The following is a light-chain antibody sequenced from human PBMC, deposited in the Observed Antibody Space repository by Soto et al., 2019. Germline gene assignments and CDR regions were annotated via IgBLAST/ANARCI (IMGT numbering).Light chain of an antibody. CDR3: QQYGSSPFT. J-gene: IGKJ2*01. CDR1: QSVSSTY. CDR2: DAS. V-gene: IGKV3D-20*01. Sequence: EIVLTQSPATLSLSPGERATLSCGASQSVSSTYSAWYQQNPGLAPRLLIYDASSRATGIPDRFSGSGSGTDFTLTISRLEPEDFAVYYCQQYGSSPFTFGQGTKLEIK.